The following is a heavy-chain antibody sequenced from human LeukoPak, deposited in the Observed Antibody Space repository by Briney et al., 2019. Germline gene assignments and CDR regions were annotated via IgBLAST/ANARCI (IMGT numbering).Heavy chain of an antibody. CDR2: IWYDGSNK. D-gene: IGHD2-21*02. J-gene: IGHJ4*02. CDR1: GFNFRSYG. V-gene: IGHV3-33*01. CDR3: ARRDPFDY. Sequence: GGSLRLSCAASGFNFRSYGMHWVRQAPGKGLEWVAVIWYDGSNKNHADSVKGRFTISRDNSQNTLYLQMNSLRAEDTAVYYCARRDPFDYWGQGTLVTVSS.